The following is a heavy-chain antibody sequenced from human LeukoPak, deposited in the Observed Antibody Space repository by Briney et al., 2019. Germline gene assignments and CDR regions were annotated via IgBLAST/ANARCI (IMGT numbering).Heavy chain of an antibody. D-gene: IGHD1-20*01. CDR3: VRLQAVTGNFDY. V-gene: IGHV4-39*07. CDR1: GGSIGSSSFY. Sequence: SETLSLTCTVSGGSIGSSSFYWGWMRQPPGQGLEWIETINYSGDTYYNPSLKRRVTISVDSSKNQFSLKRSSVTAADTAVYYCVRLQAVTGNFDYWGQGALVTVSS. J-gene: IGHJ4*02. CDR2: INYSGDT.